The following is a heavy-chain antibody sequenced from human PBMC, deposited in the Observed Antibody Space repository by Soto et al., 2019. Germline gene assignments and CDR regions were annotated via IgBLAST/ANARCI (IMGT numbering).Heavy chain of an antibody. V-gene: IGHV3-9*01. CDR3: ANAALEHGYYYYYIAV. J-gene: IGHJ6*03. CDR2: ISGNRGSI. D-gene: IGHD1-1*01. Sequence: EVQLVESGGGLVQPGRSLRLSCAASGFTVDDYAMHWVRQAPGKGLEWVSGISGNRGSIGYAHSVKGRFTISRDNAKNSLYLQMNSLRADGTALYCCANAALEHGYYYYYIAVWGKGTTVTLS. CDR1: GFTVDDYA.